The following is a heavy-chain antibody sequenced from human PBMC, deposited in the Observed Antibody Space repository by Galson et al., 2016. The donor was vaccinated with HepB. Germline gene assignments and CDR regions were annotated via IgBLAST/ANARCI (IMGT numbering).Heavy chain of an antibody. CDR1: GYTFTTSG. Sequence: SGYTFTTSGISWVRQAPGQGLEWMGWISTYSGNTKYAQKFQGGLTLTTDSSTTTAYMELRSLRFDGTALYYCARDVQYRFDSWGQGTLVTVSS. V-gene: IGHV1-18*01. CDR3: ARDVQYRFDS. J-gene: IGHJ4*02. CDR2: ISTYSGNT. D-gene: IGHD2/OR15-2a*01.